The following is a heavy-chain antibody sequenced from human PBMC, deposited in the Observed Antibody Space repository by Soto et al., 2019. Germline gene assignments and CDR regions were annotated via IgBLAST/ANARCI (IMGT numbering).Heavy chain of an antibody. Sequence: GGSLRPSCAASGFSFSTYSMNCVRQSPGKGLEWVSYISSRGTYIYYADSLKARFTISRDNAKNSLYLQMNSLRAEDTAVYYCVTSPSDYYDTWGQGSLVTVSS. CDR3: VTSPSDYYDT. D-gene: IGHD3-3*01. J-gene: IGHJ5*02. CDR1: GFSFSTYS. V-gene: IGHV3-21*01. CDR2: ISSRGTYI.